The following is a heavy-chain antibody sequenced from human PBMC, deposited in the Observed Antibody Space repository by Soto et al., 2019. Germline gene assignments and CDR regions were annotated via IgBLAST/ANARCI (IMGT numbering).Heavy chain of an antibody. CDR3: ARHPDYGGNYYYYGMAV. CDR2: IYYKGYT. Sequence: QLQLQESGPGLVKPSETLSLTCTSSGDSISDSSFYWAWIRQPPGKGLEWIGSIYYKGYTKYNPSLESRVTITVDTSRNQFSLRLSSVTAADTAVYFCARHPDYGGNYYYYGMAVWGPGTTVIVSS. J-gene: IGHJ6*02. CDR1: GDSISDSSFY. D-gene: IGHD4-17*01. V-gene: IGHV4-39*01.